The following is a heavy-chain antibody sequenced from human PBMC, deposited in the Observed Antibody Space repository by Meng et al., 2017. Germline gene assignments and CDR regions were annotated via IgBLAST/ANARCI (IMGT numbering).Heavy chain of an antibody. CDR2: IKQDGSEK. Sequence: GESLKISCAASGFTFSSYWMSWVRQAPGKGLEWVANIKQDGSEKYYVDSVKGRFTISRDNAKNSLYLQMNSLRAEDTAVYYCARDSMGCSSTSCYEVVYYYYHYGMDVWGQGTTVTVSS. CDR3: ARDSMGCSSTSCYEVVYYYYHYGMDV. CDR1: GFTFSSYW. V-gene: IGHV3-7*03. J-gene: IGHJ6*02. D-gene: IGHD2-2*01.